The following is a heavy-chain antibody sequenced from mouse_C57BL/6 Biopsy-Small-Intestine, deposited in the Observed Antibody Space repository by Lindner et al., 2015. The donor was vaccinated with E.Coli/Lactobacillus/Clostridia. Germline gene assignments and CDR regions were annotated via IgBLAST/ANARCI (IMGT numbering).Heavy chain of an antibody. CDR1: GFTFSNYG. Sequence: VQLQESGGDLVKPGGSLKLSCAASGFTFSNYGMSWVRQTPDKRLEWVATISSGGTYTYYPDSVKGRFTISRDNAKNTLYLQMSSLKSEDTAMYYCVRGDDGYAMDYWGQGTSVTVSS. D-gene: IGHD2-12*01. CDR2: ISSGGTYT. J-gene: IGHJ4*01. CDR3: VRGDDGYAMDY. V-gene: IGHV5-6*01.